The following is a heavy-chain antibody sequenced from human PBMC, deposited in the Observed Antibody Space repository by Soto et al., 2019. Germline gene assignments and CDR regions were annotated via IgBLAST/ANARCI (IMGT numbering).Heavy chain of an antibody. CDR2: IYYGAST. V-gene: IGHV4-39*01. Sequence: PSETLSLTCTVSGDSISRSSNYWGWIRQPPGKGLEWIGSIYYGASTYYNPSLKSRVTISVDTSKNQFSLKLTSVTAADTAVYYCARHDGTVTLNWFDPWGQGSLVTVSS. CDR1: GDSISRSSNY. D-gene: IGHD4-17*01. CDR3: ARHDGTVTLNWFDP. J-gene: IGHJ5*02.